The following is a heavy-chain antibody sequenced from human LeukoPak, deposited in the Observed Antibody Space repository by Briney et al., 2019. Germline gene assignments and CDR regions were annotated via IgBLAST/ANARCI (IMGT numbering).Heavy chain of an antibody. CDR1: GYSISSGYY. J-gene: IGHJ4*02. CDR2: IYHSGST. CDR3: ARDQVDTAMVSDY. V-gene: IGHV4-38-2*02. Sequence: SETLSLTCTVSGYSISSGYYWGWIRQPPGKGLEWIGSIYHSGSTYYNPSLKSRVTISVDTSKNQFSLKLSSVTAADTAVYYCARDQVDTAMVSDYWGQGTLVTVSS. D-gene: IGHD5-18*01.